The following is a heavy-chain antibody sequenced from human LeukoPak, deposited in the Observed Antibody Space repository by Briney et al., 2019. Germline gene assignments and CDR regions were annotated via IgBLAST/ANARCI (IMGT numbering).Heavy chain of an antibody. Sequence: GGSLRLSCAASGFTFSSYWMSWVRQAPGKGLEWVANIKQDGSEKYYVDSVKGRFTISRDNAKNSLYLQMNSLRAEDTAVYYCARVKLARKQTDTAMEFYFDYWGQGTLVTVSS. CDR1: GFTFSSYW. CDR2: IKQDGSEK. D-gene: IGHD5-18*01. J-gene: IGHJ4*02. CDR3: ARVKLARKQTDTAMEFYFDY. V-gene: IGHV3-7*01.